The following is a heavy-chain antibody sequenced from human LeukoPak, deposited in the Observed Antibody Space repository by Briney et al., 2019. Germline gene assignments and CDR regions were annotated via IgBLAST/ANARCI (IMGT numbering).Heavy chain of an antibody. CDR1: GGSISSSSYY. J-gene: IGHJ4*02. CDR2: IYYSGST. CDR3: ARGSGSSGSGSYYGDYFDY. Sequence: SETLSLTCTVSGGSISSSSYYWGWIRQPRGKGLEWIGSIYYSGSTYYNPSLKSRVTISVDTSKNQFSLKLSSVTAADTAGYYRARGSGSSGSGSYYGDYFDYWGQGTLVTLSS. D-gene: IGHD1-26*01. V-gene: IGHV4-39*01.